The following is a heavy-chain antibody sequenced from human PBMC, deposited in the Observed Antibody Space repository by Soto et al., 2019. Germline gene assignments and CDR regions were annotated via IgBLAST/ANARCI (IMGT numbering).Heavy chain of an antibody. CDR2: INAGNGNT. CDR1: GYTFTSYA. CDR3: ARDFAGVYCGGDCYSHGPDY. D-gene: IGHD2-21*02. Sequence: QVQLVQSGAEVKKPGASVKVSCKASGYTFTSYAMHWVRQAPGQRLEWMGWINAGNGNTKYSQKFQGRVTITRDTAAGTPYMELSSLRSEDTAVYYCARDFAGVYCGGDCYSHGPDYWGQGTLVTVSS. J-gene: IGHJ4*02. V-gene: IGHV1-3*01.